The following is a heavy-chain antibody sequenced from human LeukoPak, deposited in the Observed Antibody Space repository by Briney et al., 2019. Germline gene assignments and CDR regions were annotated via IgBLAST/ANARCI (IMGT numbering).Heavy chain of an antibody. V-gene: IGHV3-7*01. CDR2: IRQDGSEK. J-gene: IGHJ4*02. CDR3: ARGPADYNKLKPGDRDGYNYKSKRTPFDY. D-gene: IGHD5-24*01. CDR1: GFTFSTYR. Sequence: GGSLRLSCAASGFTFSTYRMSWVRQAPGKGLEWVANIRQDGSEKHYVDSVKGRFTISRDNAKNSLYLQMSSLRAEDTAVYYCARGPADYNKLKPGDRDGYNYKSKRTPFDYWGQGTLVTVSS.